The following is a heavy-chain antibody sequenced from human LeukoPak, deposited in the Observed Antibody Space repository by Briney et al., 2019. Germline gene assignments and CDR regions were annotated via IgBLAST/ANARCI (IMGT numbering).Heavy chain of an antibody. Sequence: SATLSLTCTVSGGSISSYYWSWIRQPPGQGLEWIGYIYYSGSTNYNPSLKRRVTISVDTSKNQFSLKLSSVTAADTAVYYCARLYYDFWSGYHHDAFDIWGQGTMVTVSS. D-gene: IGHD3-3*01. CDR2: IYYSGST. J-gene: IGHJ3*02. CDR3: ARLYYDFWSGYHHDAFDI. CDR1: GGSISSYY. V-gene: IGHV4-59*01.